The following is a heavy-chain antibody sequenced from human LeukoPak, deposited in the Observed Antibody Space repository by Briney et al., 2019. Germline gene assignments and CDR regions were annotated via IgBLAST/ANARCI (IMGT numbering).Heavy chain of an antibody. V-gene: IGHV3-23*01. CDR2: ISGSGGST. D-gene: IGHD3-3*01. CDR1: GFTFSSYA. J-gene: IGHJ6*03. Sequence: GGSLRLSCAASGFTFSSYAMSWVRQAPGKGLEWVSAISGSGGSTYYADSVKGRFTISRDNSKNTLYLQMNSLRAEDTAVYYCAKEYRDFWSGFYYYYYMDVWGKGTTVTVSS. CDR3: AKEYRDFWSGFYYYYYMDV.